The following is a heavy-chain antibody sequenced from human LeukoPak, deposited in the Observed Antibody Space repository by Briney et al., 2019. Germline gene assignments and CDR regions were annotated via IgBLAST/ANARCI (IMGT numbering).Heavy chain of an antibody. CDR3: ARGGGLEWLLYRSDWFDP. V-gene: IGHV1-2*02. Sequence: ASVKVSCKASGYTFTGYYMHWVRQAPGQGLEWMGWINPNSGGTNYAQKFQGRVTMTRDTSISTAYMELSRLRSDDTAVYYCARGGGLEWLLYRSDWFDPWGQGTLVTFSS. CDR1: GYTFTGYY. D-gene: IGHD3-3*01. J-gene: IGHJ5*02. CDR2: INPNSGGT.